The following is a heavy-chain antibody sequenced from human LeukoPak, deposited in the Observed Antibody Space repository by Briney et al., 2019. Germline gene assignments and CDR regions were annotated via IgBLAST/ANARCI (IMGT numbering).Heavy chain of an antibody. CDR2: IYWNDDK. CDR3: ARGYSSGWYGPYFDY. Sequence: SGPTLVKPTQTLTLTCAFSGFSLRTSGGGVGWIRQPPGKALEWLALIYWNDDKRYSPSLKSRLTITKDTSKNQVVLTMTNMDPVDTATYYCARGYSSGWYGPYFDYWGQGTLVTVSS. V-gene: IGHV2-5*01. CDR1: GFSLRTSGGG. J-gene: IGHJ4*02. D-gene: IGHD6-19*01.